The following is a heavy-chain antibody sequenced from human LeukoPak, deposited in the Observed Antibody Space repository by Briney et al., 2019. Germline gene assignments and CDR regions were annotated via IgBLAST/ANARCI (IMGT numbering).Heavy chain of an antibody. CDR3: ARGGLVPAQGVV. D-gene: IGHD2-2*01. V-gene: IGHV3-7*01. CDR2: IKQDGSEK. J-gene: IGHJ3*01. CDR1: GFTFSSYW. Sequence: GGSLRLSCAASGFTFSSYWMSWVRQAPGKGLEWVANIKQDGSEKYYVDSVKGRFTISRDNAKNSLYLQINSLRAEDSAVYYCARGGLVPAQGVVWGQGTMVTVSS.